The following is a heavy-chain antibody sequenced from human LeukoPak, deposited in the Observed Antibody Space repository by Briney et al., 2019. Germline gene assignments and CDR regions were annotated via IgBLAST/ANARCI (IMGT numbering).Heavy chain of an antibody. J-gene: IGHJ4*02. CDR2: IKQDGSEK. D-gene: IGHD6-6*01. V-gene: IGHV3-7*01. Sequence: GGSLRLSCAASGFTFSSYCMSWVRQAPGKGLEWVANIKQDGSEKHYVDYVKGLFTISRDNAKNSLYLQMNSLSAEDTAVYYCGRAHRSSGFGVDYWGQGTLVTVSS. CDR3: GRAHRSSGFGVDY. CDR1: GFTFSSYC.